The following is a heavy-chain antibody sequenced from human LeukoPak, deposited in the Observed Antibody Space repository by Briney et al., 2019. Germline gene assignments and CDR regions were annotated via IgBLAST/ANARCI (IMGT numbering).Heavy chain of an antibody. CDR1: GFTFSSYE. Sequence: GGSLRLSCAASGFTFSSYEMNWVRQAPGKGLEWVSYISSSGSTIYYADSVKGRFTISRDNAKNSLYLQMNSLRAEDTAVYYCAREYCSGGSCYVYYYYMDVWGKGTTVTISS. CDR3: AREYCSGGSCYVYYYYMDV. V-gene: IGHV3-48*03. CDR2: ISSSGSTI. D-gene: IGHD2-15*01. J-gene: IGHJ6*03.